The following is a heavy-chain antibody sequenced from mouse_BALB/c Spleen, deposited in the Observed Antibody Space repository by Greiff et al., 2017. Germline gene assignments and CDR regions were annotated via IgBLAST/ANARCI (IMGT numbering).Heavy chain of an antibody. CDR2: IWAGGST. V-gene: IGHV2-9*02. J-gene: IGHJ2*01. CDR3: ARDQDGNYVRHYFDY. CDR1: GFSLTSYG. Sequence: QVQLKESGPGLVAPSQSLSITCTVSGFSLTSYGVHWVRQPPGKGLEWLGVIWAGGSTNYNSALMSRLSISKDNSKSQVFLKMNSLQTDDTAMYYCARDQDGNYVRHYFDYWGQGTTLTVSS. D-gene: IGHD2-1*01.